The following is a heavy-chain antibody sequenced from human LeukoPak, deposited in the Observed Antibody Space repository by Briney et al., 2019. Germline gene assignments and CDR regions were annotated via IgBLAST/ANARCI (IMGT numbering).Heavy chain of an antibody. CDR1: GFTFSRYW. V-gene: IGHV3-74*01. CDR3: ARAPSEVGGYYPEYFRH. CDR2: IKSDGRT. D-gene: IGHD3-3*01. J-gene: IGHJ1*01. Sequence: GGSLRLSCEASGFTFSRYWMHWVRQAPGKGLVWVSRIKSDGRTNYADSVKGRFTISRDNAKNTVSLQMNSLRADDTGVYYCARAPSEVGGYYPEYFRHWGQGTLVTVSS.